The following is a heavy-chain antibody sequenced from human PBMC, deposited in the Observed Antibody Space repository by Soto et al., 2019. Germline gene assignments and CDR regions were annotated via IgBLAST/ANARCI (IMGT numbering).Heavy chain of an antibody. CDR1: GGFISSGGYY. J-gene: IGHJ5*02. V-gene: IGHV4-31*03. Sequence: SETLSLTCTVSGGFISSGGYYWSWIRQHPGKGLEWIWYIYYSGSNYYSPSLKRRVTISVDTSKNQFSLKLSSVTAADTAVYCCARVESWFDPWGQGTLVTVSS. CDR3: ARVESWFDP. CDR2: IYYSGSN.